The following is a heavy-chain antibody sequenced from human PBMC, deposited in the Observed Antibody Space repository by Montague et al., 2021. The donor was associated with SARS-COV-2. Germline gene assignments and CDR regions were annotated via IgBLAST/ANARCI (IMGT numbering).Heavy chain of an antibody. V-gene: IGHV6-1*01. D-gene: IGHD2-2*03. Sequence: GASLSSDSLSWHWIRQSPSRGLEWLASTYYRSKWYNDSAPSVSGRATVKPNTSRNQFSLHLDSVTPEDTALYFCARKMDSSFDVWGKGTMVIVSS. CDR1: GASLSSDSLS. CDR3: ARKMDSSFDV. CDR2: TYYRSKWYN. J-gene: IGHJ3*01.